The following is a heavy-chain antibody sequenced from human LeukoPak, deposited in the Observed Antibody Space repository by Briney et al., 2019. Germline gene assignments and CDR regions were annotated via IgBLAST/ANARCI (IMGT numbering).Heavy chain of an antibody. CDR1: GGSISSYY. V-gene: IGHV4-4*07. D-gene: IGHD3-22*01. CDR3: ARDLYDSSGYTSINAFDI. CDR2: IYTSGST. Sequence: TSETLSLTRTVSGGSISSYYWSWIRQPAGKGLEWIGRIYTSGSTKYNPSLKSRVTMSVDTSKNQFSLKLSSVTAADTAVYYRARDLYDSSGYTSINAFDIWGQGTMVTVSS. J-gene: IGHJ3*02.